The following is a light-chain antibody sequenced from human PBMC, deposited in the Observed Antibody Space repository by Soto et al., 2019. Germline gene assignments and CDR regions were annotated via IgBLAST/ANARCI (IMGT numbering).Light chain of an antibody. J-gene: IGKJ1*01. CDR1: QSFSSSY. V-gene: IGKV3-20*01. CDR2: GAS. Sequence: IVLTQSPGTLSLSQGERATLSCRASQSFSSSYLAWYQQKPGQAPRLVIYGASNRATGIPDRFSGSGSGTDFTLTISRLEPEDFAVYYCQQYGSSGTFGQGTKVDI. CDR3: QQYGSSGT.